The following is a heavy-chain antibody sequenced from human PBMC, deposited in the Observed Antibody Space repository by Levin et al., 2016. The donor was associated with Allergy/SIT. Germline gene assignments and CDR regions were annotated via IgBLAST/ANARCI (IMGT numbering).Heavy chain of an antibody. J-gene: IGHJ6*02. CDR2: IYYSGST. V-gene: IGHV4-31*03. D-gene: IGHD3-9*01. CDR3: ARDRAQDYDILTGPSQKPYYGMDV. CDR1: GGSISSGGYY. Sequence: SETLSLTCTVSGGSISSGGYYWSWIRQHPGKGLEWIGYIYYSGSTYYNPSLKSRVTISVDTSKNQFSLKLSSVTAADTAVYYCARDRAQDYDILTGPSQKPYYGMDVWGQGTTVTVSS.